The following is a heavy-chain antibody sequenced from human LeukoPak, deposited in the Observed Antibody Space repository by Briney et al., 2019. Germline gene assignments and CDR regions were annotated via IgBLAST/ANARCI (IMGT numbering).Heavy chain of an antibody. CDR3: ARDKVTY. CDR2: IKKDGSEK. Sequence: PGGSLRLSCAASGFTFSNYYMSWVRQPPGKGLEWVAHIKKDGSEKYYVDSVRGRFTISRDNAKHSLYLQMNSLRVEDTAVYHCARDKVTYWGRGTLVTVSS. CDR1: GFTFSNYY. V-gene: IGHV3-7*01. J-gene: IGHJ4*02.